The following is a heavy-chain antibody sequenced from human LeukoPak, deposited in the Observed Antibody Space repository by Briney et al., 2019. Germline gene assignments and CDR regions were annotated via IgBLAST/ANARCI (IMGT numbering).Heavy chain of an antibody. V-gene: IGHV4-59*12. D-gene: IGHD1-7*01. CDR1: GGSISCYY. J-gene: IGHJ5*02. CDR2: IYYSGST. CDR3: ARGPKLRRGWFDP. Sequence: SETLLLTCSVPGGSISCYYWTWIRQPPGKGLKWIGSIYYSGSTYYNPSLKSRVTISVDTSKNQFSLKLSSVTAADTAVYYCARGPKLRRGWFDPWGQGTLVTASS.